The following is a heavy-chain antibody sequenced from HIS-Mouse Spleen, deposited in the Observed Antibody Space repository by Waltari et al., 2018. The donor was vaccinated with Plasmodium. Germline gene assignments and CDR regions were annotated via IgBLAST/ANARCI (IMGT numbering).Heavy chain of an antibody. CDR3: ASSWYWYFDL. V-gene: IGHV3-7*01. CDR2: IKQDGREK. CDR1: GFPVSSYW. J-gene: IGHJ2*01. Sequence: EVQLVESGGGLVQPGGSLRRSCAASGFPVSSYWMSWVRQAPGKGLEWVANIKQDGREKYYVDSVKGRFTISRDNAKNSLYLQMNSLRAEDTAVYYCASSWYWYFDLWGRGTLVTVSS. D-gene: IGHD6-13*01.